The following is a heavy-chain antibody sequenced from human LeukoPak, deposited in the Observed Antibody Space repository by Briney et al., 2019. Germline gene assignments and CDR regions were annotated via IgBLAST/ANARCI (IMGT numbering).Heavy chain of an antibody. Sequence: ASVKVSCKASGYTFTGYYMHWVRQAPGQGLEWMGWINPNSGGTNYAQKFQGRVTMTRDTSISTAYMELSRLRSDDTAVYYCARDPSRGRDIVLMVYAPARFDPWGQGTLVSVPS. CDR1: GYTFTGYY. D-gene: IGHD2-8*01. CDR3: ARDPSRGRDIVLMVYAPARFDP. J-gene: IGHJ5*02. CDR2: INPNSGGT. V-gene: IGHV1-2*02.